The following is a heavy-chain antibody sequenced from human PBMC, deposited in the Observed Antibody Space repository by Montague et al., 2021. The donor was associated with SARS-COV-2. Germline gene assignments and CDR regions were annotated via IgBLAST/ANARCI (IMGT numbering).Heavy chain of an antibody. CDR2: INHRGTS. J-gene: IGHJ4*02. V-gene: IGHV4-34*01. CDR3: ARGRQHFNMIVVVMTGGEYYFDY. CDR1: GGSFSDYF. D-gene: IGHD3-22*01. Sequence: SETLCLTCAVYGGSFSDYFWTWIRQPPGKGLEWIGEINHRGTSNYNPSLKSRVSISVDTSKNQFSLYLGSVTAADTAVYYCARGRQHFNMIVVVMTGGEYYFDYWGQGTLVTVSS.